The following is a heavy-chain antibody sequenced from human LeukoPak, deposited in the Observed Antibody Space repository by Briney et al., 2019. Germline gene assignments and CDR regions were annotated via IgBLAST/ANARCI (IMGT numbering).Heavy chain of an antibody. J-gene: IGHJ4*02. CDR2: IWYDGSNK. CDR1: GFTFSSYG. Sequence: GGSLRLSCAASGFTFSSYGMHWVRQAPGKGLEWVAVIWYDGSNKYYADSVKGRFTISRDNSKNTLYLQMNSLRAEDTAVYYCAAKGPYCSSTSCYSYWGQGTLVTVSS. CDR3: AAKGPYCSSTSCYSY. D-gene: IGHD2-2*01. V-gene: IGHV3-33*01.